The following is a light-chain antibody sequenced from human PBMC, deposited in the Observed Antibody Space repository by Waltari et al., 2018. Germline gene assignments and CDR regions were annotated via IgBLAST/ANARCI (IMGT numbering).Light chain of an antibody. V-gene: IGKV3-11*01. Sequence: EIVLTQSPDILSFSPVEIATLSCRASQSVGTYLAWYQQRPSQSPRLLIYDASYRATGIPARFSGSGSETDFTLTISSLQPEDFAVYYCQQRRNWPLTFGGGTRVQI. CDR1: QSVGTY. CDR2: DAS. J-gene: IGKJ4*01. CDR3: QQRRNWPLT.